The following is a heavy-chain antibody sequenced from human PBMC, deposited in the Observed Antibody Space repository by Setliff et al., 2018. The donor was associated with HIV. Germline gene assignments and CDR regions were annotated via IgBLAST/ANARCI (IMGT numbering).Heavy chain of an antibody. CDR3: ARDPPGYGDSNDY. D-gene: IGHD4-17*01. CDR2: IYYTWST. Sequence: SETLSLTCTVSGGSVGSASYYWSWVRQPPGKGLEWIGYIYYTWSTKYNPSLKSRVTMSIDTSKNQFSLKLRSVTAADTAVYYCARDPPGYGDSNDYWGQGTLVTVSS. CDR1: GGSVGSASYY. J-gene: IGHJ4*02. V-gene: IGHV4-61*01.